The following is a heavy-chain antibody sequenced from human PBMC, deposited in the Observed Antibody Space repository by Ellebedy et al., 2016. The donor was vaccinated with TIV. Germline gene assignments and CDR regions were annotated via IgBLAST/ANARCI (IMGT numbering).Heavy chain of an antibody. CDR1: GFTFSNYE. Sequence: PGGSLRLSCAASGFTFSNYEMNWVRQAPGKGPEWVAYINNNGGTMYYADSVKGRFAISRSNAQNSLFLQMDSLRVEDTAVYYCTRDPESDSWSPFDYWGQGTLVTVSS. V-gene: IGHV3-48*03. J-gene: IGHJ4*02. CDR2: INNNGGTM. CDR3: TRDPESDSWSPFDY. D-gene: IGHD4-11*01.